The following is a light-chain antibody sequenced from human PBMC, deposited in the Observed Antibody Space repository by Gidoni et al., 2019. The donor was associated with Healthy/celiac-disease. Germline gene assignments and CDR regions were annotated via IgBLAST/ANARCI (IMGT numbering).Light chain of an antibody. J-gene: IGKJ1*01. CDR3: QQSYSTPGT. CDR2: AAS. Sequence: DIQMTQSPSLPVCICRRQSHHHLPGKSEHSSYLNWYQQKPGKAPKLLIYAASSLQSGVPSRFSGSGSGTDFTLTISSLQPEDFATYYCQQSYSTPGTFXXXTKVEIK. V-gene: IGKV1-39*01. CDR1: EHSSY.